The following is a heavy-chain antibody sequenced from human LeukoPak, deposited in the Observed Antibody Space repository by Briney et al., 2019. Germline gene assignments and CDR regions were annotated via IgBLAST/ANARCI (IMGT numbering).Heavy chain of an antibody. D-gene: IGHD3-22*01. CDR1: GGSISSGDYY. CDR2: IYYSGST. Sequence: SQTPSLTCTVSGGSISSGDYYWSWIRQPPGKGLEWIGYIYYSGSTYYNPSLKSRVTISVDTSKNQFSLKLSSVTAADTAVYYCAREYYYDSSGYAPSDYWGQGTLVTVSS. J-gene: IGHJ4*02. V-gene: IGHV4-30-4*01. CDR3: AREYYYDSSGYAPSDY.